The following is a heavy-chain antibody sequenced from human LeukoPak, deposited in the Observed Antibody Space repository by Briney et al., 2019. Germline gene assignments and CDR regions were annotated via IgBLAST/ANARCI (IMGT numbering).Heavy chain of an antibody. CDR1: GFSFGSYA. Sequence: GGSLRLSCAASGFSFGSYAMSWVRQAAGKGLEWVSEICGSVSGSGGSTYYADSVKGRFTISRDNSKNTLYLQMNSLRAEDTAVYYCAKRRSVSTVTIKTFDYWGQGTLVTVSS. V-gene: IGHV3-23*01. CDR2: ICGSVSGSGGST. CDR3: AKRRSVSTVTIKTFDY. J-gene: IGHJ4*02. D-gene: IGHD4-17*01.